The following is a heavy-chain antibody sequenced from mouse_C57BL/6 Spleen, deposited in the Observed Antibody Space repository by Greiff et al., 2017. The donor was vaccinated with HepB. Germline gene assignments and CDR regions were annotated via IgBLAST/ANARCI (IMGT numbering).Heavy chain of an antibody. Sequence: EVKVEESGGGLVQPGGSMKLSCVASGFTFSNYWMNWVRQSPEKGLEWVAQIRLKSDNYATHYAESVKGRFTISRDDSKSSVYLQMNNLRAEDTGIYYCTAIYYYGPYWGQGTLVTVSA. CDR3: TAIYYYGPY. J-gene: IGHJ3*01. V-gene: IGHV6-3*01. CDR1: GFTFSNYW. D-gene: IGHD1-1*01. CDR2: IRLKSDNYAT.